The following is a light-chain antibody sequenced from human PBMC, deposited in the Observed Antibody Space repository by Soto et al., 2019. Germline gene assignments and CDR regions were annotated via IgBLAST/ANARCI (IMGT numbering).Light chain of an antibody. J-gene: IGKJ1*01. CDR1: QSVSGSH. CDR2: GAS. CDR3: QQFSYSPWT. Sequence: EMVLTQSPATLSLSPGERATLSCRASQSVSGSHLAWYQQKPGQAPRLLIYGASSRATGIPDRFSGSGSGTDFTLTISGLEPEDFAMYYCQQFSYSPWTFGQGTKVDIK. V-gene: IGKV3-20*01.